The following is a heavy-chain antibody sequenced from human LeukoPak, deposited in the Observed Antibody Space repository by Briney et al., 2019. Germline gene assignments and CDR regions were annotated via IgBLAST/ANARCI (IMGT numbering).Heavy chain of an antibody. V-gene: IGHV4-61*01. D-gene: IGHD6-19*01. CDR1: GGSVSSGSYY. CDR2: IYYSGST. CDR3: ARDTGYSSGWYRPYGMDV. Sequence: SETLSLTCTVSGGSVSSGSYYWRWIRQPPGTGLEWIGYIYYSGSTNYNPSLKSRVTISVDTSKNQFSLKLSSVTAADTAVYYCARDTGYSSGWYRPYGMDVWGQGTTVTVSS. J-gene: IGHJ6*02.